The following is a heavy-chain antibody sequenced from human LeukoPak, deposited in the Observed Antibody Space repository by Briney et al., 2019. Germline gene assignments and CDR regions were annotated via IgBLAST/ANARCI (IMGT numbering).Heavy chain of an antibody. D-gene: IGHD6-19*01. Sequence: GGSLRLSCAASGFTFRSYGMSWVRQAPGKGLEWVSAISNSGGSTYYADSVKGRFTISRDNSKNTLYLQMNSLRAEDTAAYYCVNGWYVDCWGQGTLVTVSS. V-gene: IGHV3-23*01. CDR2: ISNSGGST. CDR3: VNGWYVDC. J-gene: IGHJ4*02. CDR1: GFTFRSYG.